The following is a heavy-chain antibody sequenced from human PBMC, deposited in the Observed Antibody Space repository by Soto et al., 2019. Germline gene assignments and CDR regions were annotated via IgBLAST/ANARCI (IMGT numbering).Heavy chain of an antibody. D-gene: IGHD3-22*01. V-gene: IGHV1-69*01. CDR2: IVPIFGTR. CDR3: ARPYEGGYSSNHHYYYALHV. J-gene: IGHJ6*02. Sequence: QVQLVQSGAEVKKPGSSVKVSCKISGGTFSRYSISWVRQAPGQGLEWMGGIVPIFGTRNYAQKFQDRVTIPTTESATTAHMELSNLSSEDTAVYYCARPYEGGYSSNHHYYYALHVWGQGTAVTVSS. CDR1: GGTFSRYS.